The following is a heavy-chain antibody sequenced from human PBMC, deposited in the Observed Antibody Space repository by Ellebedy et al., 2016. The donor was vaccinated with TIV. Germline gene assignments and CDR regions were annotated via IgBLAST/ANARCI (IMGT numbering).Heavy chain of an antibody. V-gene: IGHV4-30-2*01. J-gene: IGHJ4*02. Sequence: MLSETLSLTCAVSGGSISSGGYSWNWIRQPPGKGLEWIGYIYHSGSAYYNPSLKSRITMSVDRSKTQFSLKLSSVTAADTAVYYCARGGGLFDYWGQGTLVTVSS. CDR1: GGSISSGGYS. D-gene: IGHD2-15*01. CDR3: ARGGGLFDY. CDR2: IYHSGSA.